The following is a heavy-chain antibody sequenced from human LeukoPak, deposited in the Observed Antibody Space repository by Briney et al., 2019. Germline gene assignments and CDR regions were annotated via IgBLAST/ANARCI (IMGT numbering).Heavy chain of an antibody. V-gene: IGHV4-34*01. CDR3: ATSLYCGTGCL. CDR1: GGSFSGLY. CDR2: IKDGGST. J-gene: IGHJ3*01. D-gene: IGHD2-21*01. Sequence: SETLSLTCPVYGGSFSGLYWSWIRQPPWKELKWIAEIKDGGSTNYNPSLKGRVTLSLDPSKNQFSLKLTSVTAADTAVYYCATSLYCGTGCLWGQGTMVSVSS.